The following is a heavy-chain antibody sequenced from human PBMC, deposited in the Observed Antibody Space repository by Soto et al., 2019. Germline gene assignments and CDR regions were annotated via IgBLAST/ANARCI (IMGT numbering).Heavy chain of an antibody. CDR3: ARRLGSSWYFYWFDP. D-gene: IGHD6-13*01. V-gene: IGHV4-39*01. CDR1: GGSISSSSYY. Sequence: SETLSLTCTVSGGSISSSSYYWGWIRQPPGKGLEWIGSIYYSGSTYYNPSLKSRVTISVDTSKNQFSLKLSSVTAADTAVYYCARRLGSSWYFYWFDPWGQGTLVTVSS. CDR2: IYYSGST. J-gene: IGHJ5*02.